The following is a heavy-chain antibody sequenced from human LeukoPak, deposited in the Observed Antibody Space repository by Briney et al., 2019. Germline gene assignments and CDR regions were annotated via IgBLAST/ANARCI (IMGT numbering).Heavy chain of an antibody. CDR1: GVTFNDYA. D-gene: IGHD3-3*01. J-gene: IGHJ6*04. CDR3: AGIPVFGVVLHQEPV. Sequence: SVKVSCKASGVTFNDYALNWVRQAPGQGLEWMGVSIPILGTANSTQKFRDRVTITADISTNTAYMELSSLRSEDTAVHFCAGIPVFGVVLHQEPVWGKGTTVTVSS. V-gene: IGHV1-69*10. CDR2: SIPILGTA.